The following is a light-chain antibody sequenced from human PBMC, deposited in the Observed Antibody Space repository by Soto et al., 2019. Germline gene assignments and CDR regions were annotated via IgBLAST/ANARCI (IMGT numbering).Light chain of an antibody. J-gene: IGKJ5*01. CDR2: GAS. Sequence: ETGVTQKPATVSVWPGERATLSCGASQNVLSNLAWYQQKPGQAPRLLIYGASTRATGLPARFRGSGSGTQFTLTISSLQSEDFAVYYCQQHNSQPITFGQGTRLEI. CDR3: QQHNSQPIT. V-gene: IGKV3-15*01. CDR1: QNVLSN.